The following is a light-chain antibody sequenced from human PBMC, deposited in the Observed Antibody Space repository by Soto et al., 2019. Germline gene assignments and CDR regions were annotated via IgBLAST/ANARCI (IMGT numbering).Light chain of an antibody. Sequence: IHMTQSPSSLSASLGYRFNLTCRASQTVSSYLNWYQQKPGTVPKLLIYATSNLQSGVPSRLSGRGFGTDFTLTISSPQPEDSATYYCQQSFNTPSFGQGTRLEIK. CDR2: ATS. CDR3: QQSFNTPS. V-gene: IGKV1-39*01. CDR1: QTVSSY. J-gene: IGKJ5*01.